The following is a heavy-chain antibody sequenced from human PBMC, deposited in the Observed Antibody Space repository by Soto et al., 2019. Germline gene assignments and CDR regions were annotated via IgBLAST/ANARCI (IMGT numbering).Heavy chain of an antibody. V-gene: IGHV4-59*01. CDR2: VYSNGPI. D-gene: IGHD2-21*02. J-gene: IGHJ4*02. Sequence: QVQLEESGPGLVRPSETLSHTCPVSVGSIGTYSWSWVRKPPGKGLEWMGYVYSNGPIAYAPSLKSRVSISTDMSKDQFSLEVTSVTAADSGVYFCERKGRLQIDSFDLWGQGTIDAVSS. CDR3: ERKGRLQIDSFDL. CDR1: VGSIGTYS.